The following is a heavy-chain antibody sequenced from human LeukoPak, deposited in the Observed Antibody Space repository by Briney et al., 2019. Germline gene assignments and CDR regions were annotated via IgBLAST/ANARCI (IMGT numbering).Heavy chain of an antibody. J-gene: IGHJ5*02. Sequence: TGGSLRLSCSASGFPFSNYGMHWVRQAPGKGLEWVSGISWNSGSIGYADSVKGRFTISRDNAKNSLYLQMNSLRAEDTAVYYCARDSGYYGSGNLPWGQGTLVTVSS. CDR3: ARDSGYYGSGNLP. CDR1: GFPFSNYG. D-gene: IGHD3-10*01. V-gene: IGHV3-9*01. CDR2: ISWNSGSI.